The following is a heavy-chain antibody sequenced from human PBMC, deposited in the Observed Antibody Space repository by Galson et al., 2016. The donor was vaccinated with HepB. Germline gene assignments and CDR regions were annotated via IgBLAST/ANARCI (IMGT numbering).Heavy chain of an antibody. D-gene: IGHD6-19*01. CDR1: RSTFINTW. V-gene: IGHV3-7*03. CDR3: ARALSSSGWTYWYFDL. CDR2: IKQDGREK. Sequence: SPTLACAASRSTFINTWRSWVRQAPGKRRQWVANIKQDGREKYYVDSVKGRFTISRDNAKNSLFLQMNGLRAEDTAVYYCARALSSSGWTYWYFDLWGRGTLVTVSS. J-gene: IGHJ2*01.